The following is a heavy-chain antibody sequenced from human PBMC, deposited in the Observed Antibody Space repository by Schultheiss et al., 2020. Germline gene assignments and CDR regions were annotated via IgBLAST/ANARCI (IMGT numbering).Heavy chain of an antibody. V-gene: IGHV4-31*03. CDR3: ARDAHDFWSGYQSSYGMDV. D-gene: IGHD3-3*01. J-gene: IGHJ6*02. CDR2: IYYSGST. CDR1: GGSISSGGYY. Sequence: SETLSLTCTVSGGSISSGGYYWSWIRQHPGKGLEWIGYIYYSGSTYYNPSLKSRVTISVDTSKNQFSLKLSSVTAADTAVYYCARDAHDFWSGYQSSYGMDVWGQGTTVNV.